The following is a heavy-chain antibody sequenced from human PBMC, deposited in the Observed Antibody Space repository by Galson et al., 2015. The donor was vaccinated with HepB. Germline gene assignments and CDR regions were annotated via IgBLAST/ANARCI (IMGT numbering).Heavy chain of an antibody. CDR1: AFTFSNAR. Sequence: SLRLSCAASAFTFSNARMSWVRQAQGKGLEWVGRIKSNTDSGTTDYAATVKGRFTISRDDSKNTLYLQMNSLNTEDTAVYYCTIYGSGCYYNLFDPSDGMDVWGQGTTVTVSS. V-gene: IGHV3-15*01. CDR3: TIYGSGCYYNLFDPSDGMDV. CDR2: IKSNTDSGTT. J-gene: IGHJ6*02. D-gene: IGHD3-10*01.